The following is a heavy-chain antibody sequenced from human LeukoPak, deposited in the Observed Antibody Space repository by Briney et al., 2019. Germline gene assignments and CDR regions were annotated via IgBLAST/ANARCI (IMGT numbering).Heavy chain of an antibody. CDR2: IYYSGST. V-gene: IGHV4-59*01. CDR1: GGSISSYY. CDR3: ARGGYSSSWYGVPDYLDY. J-gene: IGHJ4*02. D-gene: IGHD6-13*01. Sequence: KPSKTLSLTCTVSGGSISSYYWSWIRQPPGKGLEWIGYIYYSGSTNYNPSLKSRVTISVDTSKNQFSLKLSSVTAADTAVYYCARGGYSSSWYGVPDYLDYWGQGTLVTVSS.